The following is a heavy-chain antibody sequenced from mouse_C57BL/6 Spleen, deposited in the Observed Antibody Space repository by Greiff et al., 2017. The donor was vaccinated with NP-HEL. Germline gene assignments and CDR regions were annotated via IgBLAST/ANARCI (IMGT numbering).Heavy chain of an antibody. Sequence: VQLQQPGAELVKPGASVKMSCKASGYTFTSYWITWVKQRPGQGLEWIGDIYPGSGSTNYNEKFKSKATLTVDTSSSTAYMQLSSLTSEDSAVYYCARRSTMAPSFAYWGQGTLVTVS. D-gene: IGHD2-1*01. J-gene: IGHJ3*01. CDR1: GYTFTSYW. CDR3: ARRSTMAPSFAY. CDR2: IYPGSGST. V-gene: IGHV1-55*01.